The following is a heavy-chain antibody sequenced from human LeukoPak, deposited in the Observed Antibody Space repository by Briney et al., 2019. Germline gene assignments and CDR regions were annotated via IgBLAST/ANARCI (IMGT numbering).Heavy chain of an antibody. CDR2: ISAHNGDI. CDR1: GYSFSGYG. J-gene: IGHJ4*02. D-gene: IGHD6-13*01. CDR3: ARDPSLYNSGWYGPSDFDY. V-gene: IGHV1-18*01. Sequence: GASVKVSCKASGYSFSGYGISWVRQAPGQGLEWMGWISAHNGDIKYAPRFQGRVTLTTDTSTSTAYMDMRSLRSDDTAVYYCARDPSLYNSGWYGPSDFDYWGQGTLVTVSS.